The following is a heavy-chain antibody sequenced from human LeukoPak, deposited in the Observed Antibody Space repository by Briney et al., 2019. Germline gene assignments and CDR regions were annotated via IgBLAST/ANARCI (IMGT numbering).Heavy chain of an antibody. V-gene: IGHV3-23*01. Sequence: GGSLRLSFAASGFTLSNYAMTWVPPAPRKGPEWVSVISGRGSNTDYADSVKGRFTIYRDNSKNTLSPQMKSLRAEDTAIYYCAKLVGTGTTSTDYWGQGTLVTVSS. CDR1: GFTLSNYA. J-gene: IGHJ4*02. CDR3: AKLVGTGTTSTDY. CDR2: ISGRGSNT. D-gene: IGHD1-1*01.